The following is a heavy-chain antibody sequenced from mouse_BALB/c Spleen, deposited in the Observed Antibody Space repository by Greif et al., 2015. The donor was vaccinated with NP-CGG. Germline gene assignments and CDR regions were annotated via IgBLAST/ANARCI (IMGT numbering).Heavy chain of an antibody. CDR3: ARGPKGAY. CDR1: GYTFTSYT. D-gene: IGHD5-1*01. Sequence: VQLQESAAELARPGASVKMSCKASGYTFTSYTMHWVKQRPGQGLEWIGYINPSSGYTEYNQKFKDKTTLTADKSSSTAYMQLSSLTSEDSAVYYCARGPKGAYWGQGTLVTVSA. J-gene: IGHJ3*01. V-gene: IGHV1-4*02. CDR2: INPSSGYT.